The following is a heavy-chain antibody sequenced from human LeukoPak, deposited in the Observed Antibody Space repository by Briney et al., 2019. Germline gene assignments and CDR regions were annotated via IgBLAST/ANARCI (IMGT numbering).Heavy chain of an antibody. D-gene: IGHD3-22*01. CDR2: IYHSGST. CDR3: ARGQWLPVYDF. V-gene: IGHV4-34*01. CDR1: GGSFSGYY. J-gene: IGHJ4*02. Sequence: SETLSLTCAVYGGSFSGYYWSWIRQPPGKGLEWIGYIYHSGSTKYNPSLNSRVTISVDTSKNHFSLKLSSVTAAGTAVYYCARGQWLPVYDFWGQGILVTVSS.